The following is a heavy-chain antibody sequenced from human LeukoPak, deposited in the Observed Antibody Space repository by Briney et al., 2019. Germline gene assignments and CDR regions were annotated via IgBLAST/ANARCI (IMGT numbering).Heavy chain of an antibody. Sequence: EASVKVSCKASGFTFTSSAMQWVRQARGQRLEGIGWIVVGSGNTNYAQKFQERVTTTRDMSTSTAYMELSSLRSEDTAVYYCAAHHGGGYNISDYWGQGTLVTVSS. J-gene: IGHJ4*02. CDR1: GFTFTSSA. CDR2: IVVGSGNT. V-gene: IGHV1-58*02. CDR3: AAHHGGGYNISDY. D-gene: IGHD5-24*01.